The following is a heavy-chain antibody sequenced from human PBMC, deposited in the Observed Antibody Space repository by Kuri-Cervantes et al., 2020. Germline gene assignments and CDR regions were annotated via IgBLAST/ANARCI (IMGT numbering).Heavy chain of an antibody. J-gene: IGHJ6*02. CDR3: AREEEMVTWYGMDV. CDR2: IIPIFGTA. V-gene: IGHV1-69*01. D-gene: IGHD2-21*02. Sequence: KVSCKASGGTFSSYAISWVRQAPGQGLEWMGGIIPIFGTANYAQKFQGRVTITADESTSTAYMELSSLRSEDTAVYYCAREEEMVTWYGMDVWGQGTTVTVSS. CDR1: GGTFSSYA.